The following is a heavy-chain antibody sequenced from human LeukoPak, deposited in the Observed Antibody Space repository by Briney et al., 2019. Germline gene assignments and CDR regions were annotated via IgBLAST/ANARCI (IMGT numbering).Heavy chain of an antibody. CDR3: TTYRVGEQWMIPNY. D-gene: IGHD6-19*01. CDR2: IRTKTDGGTP. CDR1: GFTLSSAW. Sequence: PGGSLRLSCVASGFTLSSAWMSWVRQAPGKGLEWVGRIRTKTDGGTPDYAAPAKGRFTISRDDSRNTSYLQMNSLKTEDTAVYYCTTYRVGEQWMIPNYWGQGTLVTVSS. V-gene: IGHV3-15*01. J-gene: IGHJ4*02.